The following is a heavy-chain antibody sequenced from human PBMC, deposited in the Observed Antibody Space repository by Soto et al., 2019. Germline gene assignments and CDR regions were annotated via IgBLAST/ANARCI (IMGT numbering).Heavy chain of an antibody. D-gene: IGHD2-15*01. CDR3: AAEVVAAQNY. V-gene: IGHV4-59*12. Sequence: SETLSLTCTVSGGSISSYYWSWIRQPPGKRLEWIGYIKYSGSTSYNPSLKSRVTISVDKSKKQFSLKLTSVTAADTAVYYCAAEVVAAQNYWGQGTLVTVSS. CDR1: GGSISSYY. CDR2: IKYSGST. J-gene: IGHJ4*02.